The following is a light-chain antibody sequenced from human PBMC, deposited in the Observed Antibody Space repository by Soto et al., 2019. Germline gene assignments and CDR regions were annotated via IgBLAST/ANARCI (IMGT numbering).Light chain of an antibody. V-gene: IGLV1-40*01. CDR3: QSYGDSLSGYV. CDR1: NSNIGAGYD. J-gene: IGLJ1*01. Sequence: QSALTQPPSVSGTPGQRVTISCTGSNSNIGAGYDVHWYQQLPGTAPKLLIYGNSNRPSGVPDRFSGSKPGTSASLTITGLQAEDEADYYCQSYGDSLSGYVFGTGTKVTVL. CDR2: GNS.